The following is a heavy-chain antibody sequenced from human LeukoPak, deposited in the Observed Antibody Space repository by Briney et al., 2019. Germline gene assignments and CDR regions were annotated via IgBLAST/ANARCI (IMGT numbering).Heavy chain of an antibody. CDR1: GFTVSSHD. CDR3: ARVGDEVAYTRGYLDH. CDR2: IYMGGNT. Sequence: GGSLRLSCAASGFTVSSHDMSWVRQAPGEGLEWVSVIYMGGNTYYADSVKGRFTISRHTSKNTLYLQMNSLRAEDTAVYYCARVGDEVAYTRGYLDHWGQGTLVTVSS. J-gene: IGHJ4*02. V-gene: IGHV3-53*04. D-gene: IGHD3-16*01.